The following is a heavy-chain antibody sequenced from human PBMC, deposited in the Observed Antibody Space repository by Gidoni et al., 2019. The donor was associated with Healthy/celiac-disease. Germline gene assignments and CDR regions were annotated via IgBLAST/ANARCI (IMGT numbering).Heavy chain of an antibody. D-gene: IGHD6-13*01. CDR2: IWYDGSNK. J-gene: IGHJ3*02. CDR1: GFTFRSYG. V-gene: IGHV3-33*01. Sequence: QVQLVESGGGVVQPGRSLRLSWAASGFTFRSYGMYWVRQAPGKGLEWVAVIWYDGSNKYYADSVKGRFTISRDNSKNTLYLQMNSLRAEDTAVYYCARERIAAALGGDAFDIWGQGTMVTVSS. CDR3: ARERIAAALGGDAFDI.